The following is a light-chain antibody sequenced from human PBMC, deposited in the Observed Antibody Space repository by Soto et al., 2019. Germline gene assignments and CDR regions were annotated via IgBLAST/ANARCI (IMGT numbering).Light chain of an antibody. CDR2: AAS. CDR1: QGISSY. V-gene: IGKV1-9*01. Sequence: IQLTQSPSSLSASVGDRVTITCRASQGISSYLAWYQQKPGKAPKLLIYAASTLQSGVPSRFSGSGSGTDFTLIISSLQPEDFATYYCQHYNSYSEAFGQGTKVELK. CDR3: QHYNSYSEA. J-gene: IGKJ1*01.